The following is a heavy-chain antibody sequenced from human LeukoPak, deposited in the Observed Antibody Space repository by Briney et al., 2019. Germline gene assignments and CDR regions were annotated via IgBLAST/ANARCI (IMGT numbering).Heavy chain of an antibody. J-gene: IGHJ4*02. Sequence: PSETLSLTCTVSGGSISSSSYYCGWIRQPPGKGLEWIGSIYYSGSTYYDPSLKSRVTISVDTSKNQFSLKLSSVTAADTAVYYCARLTIYASGEDSWGQGNPVTVSS. V-gene: IGHV4-39*01. D-gene: IGHD2/OR15-2a*01. CDR3: ARLTIYASGEDS. CDR1: GGSISSSSYY. CDR2: IYYSGST.